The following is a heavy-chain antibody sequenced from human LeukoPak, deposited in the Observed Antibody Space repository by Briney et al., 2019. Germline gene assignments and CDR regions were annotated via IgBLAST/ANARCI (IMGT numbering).Heavy chain of an antibody. D-gene: IGHD5-12*01. V-gene: IGHV4-34*01. CDR1: GESFSGYY. CDR2: INHSGSTT. CDR3: ARKSGYARDY. Sequence: PSETLSLTCAVYGESFSGYYWNWIRQPPGKGLEWIGEINHSGSTTNHNPSLKSRVTMSVDTSKNQFSLKMTSVTAADTAVYYCARKSGYARDYWGQGTLVTVSS. J-gene: IGHJ4*02.